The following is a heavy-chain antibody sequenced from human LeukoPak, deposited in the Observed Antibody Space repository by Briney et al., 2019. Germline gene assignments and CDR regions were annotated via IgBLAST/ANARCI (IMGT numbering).Heavy chain of an antibody. V-gene: IGHV1-69*13. J-gene: IGHJ4*02. CDR2: IIPIFGTA. CDR1: GGTFSSYA. CDR3: ARDRRREDYSNADRFDY. D-gene: IGHD4-11*01. Sequence: SVKVSCKASGGTFSSYAISWVRQAPGQGLEWMGGIIPIFGTANYAQKFQGRVTITADESTSTAYMELSSLRSEDTAVYYCARDRRREDYSNADRFDYWGQGTLVTVSS.